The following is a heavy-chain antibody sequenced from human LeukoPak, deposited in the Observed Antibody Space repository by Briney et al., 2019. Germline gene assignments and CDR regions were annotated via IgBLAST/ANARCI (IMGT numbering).Heavy chain of an antibody. Sequence: GRSLRLSCAASGFTFSGYDMHWIRPAPGKGLEWVAVISYDGSKKYYGDSVQGRFTISRDNSKSTLFLQMNSLRAEDAALYYCAKGDYGGYSHGFDIWGQGTRVTVSS. J-gene: IGHJ3*02. CDR3: AKGDYGGYSHGFDI. CDR2: ISYDGSKK. CDR1: GFTFSGYD. V-gene: IGHV3-30*18. D-gene: IGHD4-23*01.